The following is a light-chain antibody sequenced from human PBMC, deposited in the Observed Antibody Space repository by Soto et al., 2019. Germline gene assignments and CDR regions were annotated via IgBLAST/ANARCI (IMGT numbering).Light chain of an antibody. J-gene: IGLJ1*01. CDR1: SSNIGSHT. Sequence: QSVLIQPPSASGTPGQRVTISCSGSSSNIGSHTVNWYQQLPGTAPKLLICRDNQRPSGVPDRFSGSKSGTSASLAISGLQSEDEADYYCAAWDDNMPGYVFGNGTKVTVL. V-gene: IGLV1-44*01. CDR3: AAWDDNMPGYV. CDR2: RDN.